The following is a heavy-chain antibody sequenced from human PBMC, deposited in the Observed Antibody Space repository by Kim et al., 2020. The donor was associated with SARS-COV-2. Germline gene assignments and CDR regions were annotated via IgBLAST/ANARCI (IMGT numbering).Heavy chain of an antibody. D-gene: IGHD6-6*01. CDR3: AKDRNADSSLNRDYYYGMVV. J-gene: IGHJ6*02. Sequence: GGSLRLSCAASGFTFSSYGMHWVRQAPGKGLEWVAVISYDGSNKYYADSVKGRFTISRDNSKNTLYLQMNSLRAEDTAVYYCAKDRNADSSLNRDYYYGMVVWGQGTTVTVSS. CDR1: GFTFSSYG. CDR2: ISYDGSNK. V-gene: IGHV3-30*18.